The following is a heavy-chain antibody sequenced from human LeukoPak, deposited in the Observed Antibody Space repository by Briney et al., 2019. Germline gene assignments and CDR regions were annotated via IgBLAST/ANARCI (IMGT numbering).Heavy chain of an antibody. J-gene: IGHJ4*02. V-gene: IGHV4-39*01. CDR1: GGSISSSSYY. D-gene: IGHD3-10*01. CDR3: ASLYYYGSGSYYSPRPLDY. Sequence: SETLSLTCTVSGGSISSSSYYWGWIRQPPGKGLEWIGSIYYNGSTYYNPSLKSRVTISVDTSKNQFSLKLSSVTAADTAVYYCASLYYYGSGSYYSPRPLDYWGQGTLVTVSS. CDR2: IYYNGST.